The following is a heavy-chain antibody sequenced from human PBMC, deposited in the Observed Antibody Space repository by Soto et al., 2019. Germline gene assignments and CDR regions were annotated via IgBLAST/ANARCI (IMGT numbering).Heavy chain of an antibody. Sequence: QVRLVESGGGVVQPGRSLRLSCAASGFTFSSYGMHWVRQAPGKGLEWVAIISYDGSKKYYADSVKGRFTISRDNSKNKLYLQMDIIRAEDTAVYYCAKGQDCSGGACYPEYWGQGTLVTVSP. V-gene: IGHV3-30*18. D-gene: IGHD2-15*01. CDR2: ISYDGSKK. J-gene: IGHJ4*02. CDR1: GFTFSSYG. CDR3: AKGQDCSGGACYPEY.